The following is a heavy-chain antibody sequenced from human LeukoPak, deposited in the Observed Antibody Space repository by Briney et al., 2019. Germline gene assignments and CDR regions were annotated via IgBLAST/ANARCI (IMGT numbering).Heavy chain of an antibody. Sequence: PGRSQRLSCAASGFTFSSYGMHWVRQAPGKGLEWVAVVSHDGSNKVYADSVKGRFTISRDNSKNTLYLQMNSLRPEDTAAYHCAKEDYDGSGSYLGYWGQGTLVTVSS. J-gene: IGHJ4*02. CDR1: GFTFSSYG. D-gene: IGHD3-10*01. CDR2: VSHDGSNK. V-gene: IGHV3-30*18. CDR3: AKEDYDGSGSYLGY.